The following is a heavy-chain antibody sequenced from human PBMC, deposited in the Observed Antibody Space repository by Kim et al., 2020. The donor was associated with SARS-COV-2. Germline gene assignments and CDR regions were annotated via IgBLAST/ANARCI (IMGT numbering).Heavy chain of an antibody. V-gene: IGHV7-4-1*02. D-gene: IGHD6-13*01. CDR2: INTNTGNP. Sequence: ASVKVSCKASGYTFTSYATNWVRQAPGQGLEWMGWINTNTGNPTYAQGFTGRFVFSLDTSVSTAYLQISSLKAEDTAVYYCARDRSGWLFYYYYGMDVWGQGTTVTVSS. CDR1: GYTFTSYA. CDR3: ARDRSGWLFYYYYGMDV. J-gene: IGHJ6*02.